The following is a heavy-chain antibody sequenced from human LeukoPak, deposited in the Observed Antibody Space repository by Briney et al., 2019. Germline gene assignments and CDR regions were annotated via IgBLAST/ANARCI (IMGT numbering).Heavy chain of an antibody. CDR2: ISAYNGNT. V-gene: IGHV1-18*01. CDR3: ARGGTLPGPFDY. CDR1: GYTFTSYG. Sequence: ASVKVSCKASGYTFTSYGISWVRQAPGQGLEWMGWISAYNGNTHYAQKFQGRVTMTTDTSTNTVYMELRSLRSDDTAVYYCARGGTLPGPFDYWGQGTLVTVSS. D-gene: IGHD1-26*01. J-gene: IGHJ4*02.